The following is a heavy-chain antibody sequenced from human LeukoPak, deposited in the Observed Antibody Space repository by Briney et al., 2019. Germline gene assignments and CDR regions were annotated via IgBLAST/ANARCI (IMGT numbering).Heavy chain of an antibody. D-gene: IGHD2-2*01. CDR1: GFTFSTYD. CDR2: IYRGGST. Sequence: GGSLRLSCAASGFTFSTYDMTWVRQARGKGLEWVSLIYRGGSTYYADSVKARFTISRDNSKNTLDLQMNIPRAEDTAVYYCTRFCEYFSGTSGFGRWGQGTLVIVSS. CDR3: TRFCEYFSGTSGFGR. J-gene: IGHJ5*02. V-gene: IGHV3-53*01.